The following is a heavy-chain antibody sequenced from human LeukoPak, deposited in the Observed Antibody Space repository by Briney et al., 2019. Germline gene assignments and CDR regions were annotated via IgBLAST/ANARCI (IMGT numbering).Heavy chain of an antibody. Sequence: ASVKVSCKASGYTFTSYDINWVRQATGQGLEWMGWMNPNSDNTGYAQKFQGRVTMTRNTSISTAYMELSSLRSEDTAVYYCARVWLRVRGVIDYWGQGTLVTVSS. CDR2: MNPNSDNT. V-gene: IGHV1-8*01. D-gene: IGHD3-10*01. CDR3: ARVWLRVRGVIDY. CDR1: GYTFTSYD. J-gene: IGHJ4*02.